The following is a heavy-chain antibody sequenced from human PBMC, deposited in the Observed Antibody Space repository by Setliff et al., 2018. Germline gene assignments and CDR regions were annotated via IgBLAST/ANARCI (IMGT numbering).Heavy chain of an antibody. CDR3: AREVLPLVREEAFYI. V-gene: IGHV1-3*01. Sequence: ASVKVSCKASGYSFAKYALHWVRQAPGQRLEWMGWINAGNGNTKCSQNFQGRVTITRDTSASTAYVELSSLRSEDTAVYYCAREVLPLVREEAFYIWGQGKMVTVAS. CDR1: GYSFAKYA. CDR2: INAGNGNT. J-gene: IGHJ3*02. D-gene: IGHD2-2*01.